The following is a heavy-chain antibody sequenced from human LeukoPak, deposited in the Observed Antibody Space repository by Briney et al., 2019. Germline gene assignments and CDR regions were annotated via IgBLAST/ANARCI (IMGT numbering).Heavy chain of an antibody. CDR1: GASISRYY. D-gene: IGHD1-26*01. CDR2: IYYSGST. V-gene: IGHV4-59*01. J-gene: IGHJ6*03. Sequence: PSETLSLTCTVSGASISRYYWSWIRQPPGKGLEWIGYIYYSGSTSYNPSLKSRVTISLDTSKNQFSLKLTSVTAADTAMYYCARIRGWEGSRSYYYYYMDDWGKGTTVTVSS. CDR3: ARIRGWEGSRSYYYYYMDD.